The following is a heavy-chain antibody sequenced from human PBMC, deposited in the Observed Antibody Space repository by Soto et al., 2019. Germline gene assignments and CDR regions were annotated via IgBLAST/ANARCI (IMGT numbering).Heavy chain of an antibody. D-gene: IGHD6-25*01. J-gene: IGHJ4*02. V-gene: IGHV4-61*01. Sequence: KASETLSLTCTVSGGSVSRDSNFWSWIRQPPGKGLEWIGYIYYSGPSRYNPSLESRVTISIDSSKNQVSLTLTSVTAADTAVYYCARGYSRYAHWGRGTLVTVSS. CDR3: ARGYSRYAH. CDR1: GGSVSRDSNF. CDR2: IYYSGPS.